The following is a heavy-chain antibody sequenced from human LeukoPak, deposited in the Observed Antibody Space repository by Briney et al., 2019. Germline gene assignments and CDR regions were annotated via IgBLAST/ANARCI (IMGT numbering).Heavy chain of an antibody. CDR2: IRSKANSYAT. D-gene: IGHD3-22*01. J-gene: IGHJ4*02. CDR3: FIYDSSGYYLRDY. CDR1: GFTFSGSA. V-gene: IGHV3-73*01. Sequence: PGGSLRLSCAASGFTFSGSAMHWVRQASGKGLEWVGRIRSKANSYATAYAASVKGRFTISRDDSKNTAYLQMNSLKTEDTAVYYCFIYDSSGYYLRDYWGQGTLDTVSS.